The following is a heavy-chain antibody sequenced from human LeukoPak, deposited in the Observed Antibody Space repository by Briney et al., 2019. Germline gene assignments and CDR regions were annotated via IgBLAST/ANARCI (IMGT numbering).Heavy chain of an antibody. CDR2: ISGSGGST. D-gene: IGHD3-10*01. V-gene: IGHV3-23*01. CDR1: GFTFSSYA. CDR3: AKGHMVRGVIRAISRFDP. J-gene: IGHJ5*02. Sequence: GGSLRLSCAASGFTFSSYAMSWVRQAPGKGLEWVSAISGSGGSTYYADSVKGRFTISRDNSKNTLYLQMNSLRAEDTAVYYCAKGHMVRGVIRAISRFDPWGQGTLVTVSS.